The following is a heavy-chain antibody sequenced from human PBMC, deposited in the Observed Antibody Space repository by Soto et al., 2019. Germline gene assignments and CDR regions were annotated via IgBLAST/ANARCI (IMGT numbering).Heavy chain of an antibody. V-gene: IGHV4-31*03. Sequence: PSETLSLTCTVSGGSISSGGYYWSCIRQHPGKGLEWIGYIYYSGSTYYNPSLKSRVTISVDTSKNQFSLKLSSVTAADTAVYYCARVSVEWLPFDYWGQGTLVTVSS. CDR1: GGSISSGGYY. CDR3: ARVSVEWLPFDY. J-gene: IGHJ4*02. CDR2: IYYSGST. D-gene: IGHD3-3*01.